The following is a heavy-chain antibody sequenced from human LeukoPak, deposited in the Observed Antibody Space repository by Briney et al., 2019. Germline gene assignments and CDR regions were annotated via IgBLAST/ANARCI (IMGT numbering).Heavy chain of an antibody. CDR3: ARQLGYCSSTSCYADKVDY. CDR2: IYYSGST. J-gene: IGHJ4*02. Sequence: KLSETLSLTCTVSGGSISSSSYYWGWIRQPPGKGLEWIGSIYYSGSTYYNPSLKSRVTISVDTSKNQFSPKLSSVTAADTAVYYCARQLGYCSSTSCYADKVDYWGQGTLVTVSS. V-gene: IGHV4-39*01. CDR1: GGSISSSSYY. D-gene: IGHD2-2*01.